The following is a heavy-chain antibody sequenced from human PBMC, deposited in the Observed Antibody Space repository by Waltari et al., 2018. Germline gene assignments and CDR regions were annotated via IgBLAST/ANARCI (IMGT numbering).Heavy chain of an antibody. V-gene: IGHV3-74*01. CDR3: ARGGYYNFWSGYYTAYYFDY. D-gene: IGHD3-3*01. J-gene: IGHJ4*02. CDR1: GFTFSTYW. CDR2: INSDGSST. Sequence: EVQLVESGGGLVQPGGSLRLSCAASGFTFSTYWMHCVHQSPGNGLVWVSRINSDGSSTSYADSVKGRFTISRDNAKNTLYLQMTSLRAEDTAVYYCARGGYYNFWSGYYTAYYFDYWGQGTLVTVSS.